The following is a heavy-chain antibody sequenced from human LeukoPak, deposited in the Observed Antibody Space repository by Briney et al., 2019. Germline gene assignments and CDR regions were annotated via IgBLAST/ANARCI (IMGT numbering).Heavy chain of an antibody. D-gene: IGHD2-15*01. CDR3: ASACSGGSCFDAFDI. V-gene: IGHV3-66*01. J-gene: IGHJ3*02. Sequence: GGSLRLSCAASGFTVSSNYMSWVRQAPGKGLEWVSVIYSGGSTYYADSVKGRFTISRDNSKNTLYLQMNSLRAEDTAVYYCASACSGGSCFDAFDIWGQGTMVTVSS. CDR2: IYSGGST. CDR1: GFTVSSNY.